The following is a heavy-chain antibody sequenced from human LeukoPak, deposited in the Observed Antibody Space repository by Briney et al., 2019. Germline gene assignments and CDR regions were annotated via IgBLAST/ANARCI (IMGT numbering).Heavy chain of an antibody. V-gene: IGHV1-2*02. CDR1: GYTFTGYY. CDR3: ARDPRPLLWFGELLGYFDY. CDR2: INPNSGGT. J-gene: IGHJ4*02. Sequence: GASVKVSCKASGYTFTGYYIHWVRQAPGQGLEWMGWINPNSGGTNYAQKFQGRVTMTRDTSISTAYMELSRLRSDDTAVYYCARDPRPLLWFGELLGYFDYWGQGTLVTVSS. D-gene: IGHD3-10*01.